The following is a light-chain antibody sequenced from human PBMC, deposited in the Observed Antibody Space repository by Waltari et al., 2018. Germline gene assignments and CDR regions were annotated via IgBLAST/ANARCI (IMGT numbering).Light chain of an antibody. J-gene: IGLJ1*01. CDR2: AVS. CDR3: SSYSTSNTYV. CDR1: SIHVGGSRF. V-gene: IGLV2-14*03. Sequence: QSALTPPASVSGSPGQSITLPSPGTSIHVGGSRFVSWYHQHPGKVPKLMLFAVSTRPSGVTNRFSGSKSGNTASLTISGLQADDEADYYCSSYSTSNTYVFGTGTKVTLL.